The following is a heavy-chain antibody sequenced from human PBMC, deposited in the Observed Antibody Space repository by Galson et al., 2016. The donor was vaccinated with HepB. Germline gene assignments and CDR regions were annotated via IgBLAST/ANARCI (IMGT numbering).Heavy chain of an antibody. V-gene: IGHV5-10-1*01. CDR3: ARENEDYGDYGYDY. D-gene: IGHD4-17*01. CDR2: IDPSDSST. J-gene: IGHJ4*02. CDR1: GYSFTSYW. Sequence: QSGAEVKKPGESLRISCTGSGYSFTSYWISWVRQMPGKGLEWMGRIDPSDSSTNYSPSFQGTVTISADKSISTAYLQWSSLKATDTAMYYCARENEDYGDYGYDYWGQGTLVTVSS.